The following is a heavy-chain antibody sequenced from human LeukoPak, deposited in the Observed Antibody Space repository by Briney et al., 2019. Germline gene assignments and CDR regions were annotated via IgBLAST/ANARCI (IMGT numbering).Heavy chain of an antibody. CDR3: ARGRTQLPFDY. V-gene: IGHV4-31*03. CDR2: IYYSGST. J-gene: IGHJ4*02. D-gene: IGHD5-24*01. CDR1: GDSISSGGYY. Sequence: SETLSLTCTVSGDSISSGGYYWSWIRQQPGKGLEWIGYIYYSGSTYYNPSLKSRVTISADTSKKQFSLKLSAVTAADTAVYYCARGRTQLPFDYWGQGTLVTVSS.